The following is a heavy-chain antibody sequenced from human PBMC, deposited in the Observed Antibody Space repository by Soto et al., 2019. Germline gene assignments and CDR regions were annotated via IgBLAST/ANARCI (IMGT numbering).Heavy chain of an antibody. CDR1: GGTFSSYA. D-gene: IGHD2-2*01. Sequence: SVKVSCRPSGGTFSSYAISWVRQAPGQGLEWMGGIIPIFGTANYAQKFQGRVTITADESTSTAYKELSSLRSEDTAVYYCASYIHYSSTSCRGHYFAYWGLGTLVTVSS. V-gene: IGHV1-69*13. J-gene: IGHJ4*02. CDR2: IIPIFGTA. CDR3: ASYIHYSSTSCRGHYFAY.